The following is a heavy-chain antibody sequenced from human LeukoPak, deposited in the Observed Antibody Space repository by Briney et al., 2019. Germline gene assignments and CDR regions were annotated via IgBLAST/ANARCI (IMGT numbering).Heavy chain of an antibody. CDR2: ISSSGTTI. V-gene: IGHV3-48*03. CDR3: ARVGFNYYGSGSQFDY. CDR1: GFTFGSYE. D-gene: IGHD3-10*01. J-gene: IGHJ4*02. Sequence: GGSLRLSCAASGFTFGSYEMNWVRQAPGKGLEWVSYISSSGTTIYYADSVKGRFTISRDNAKNSLYLQMNSLRAEDTAVYYCARVGFNYYGSGSQFDYWGQGTLVTVSS.